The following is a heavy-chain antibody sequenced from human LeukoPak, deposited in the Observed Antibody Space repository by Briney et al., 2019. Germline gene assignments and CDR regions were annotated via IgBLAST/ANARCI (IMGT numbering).Heavy chain of an antibody. CDR2: VFHSGAT. CDR1: RASFSGYY. J-gene: IGHJ4*02. V-gene: IGHV4-34*12. Sequence: AETLSLTRAVYRASFSGYYWSAIRQSPRRRLEGSVEVFHSGATSYNPSLKRRVTMSVETSKNHFYLKLSSVTAADTAVYYCARHARVATHTNHLDYWGQGALVSVSS. D-gene: IGHD6-6*01. CDR3: ARHARVATHTNHLDY.